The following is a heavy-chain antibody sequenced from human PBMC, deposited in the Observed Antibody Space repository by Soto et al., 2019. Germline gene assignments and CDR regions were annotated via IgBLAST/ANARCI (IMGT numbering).Heavy chain of an antibody. Sequence: SETLSLTCAVYGGSFSRYYWSWIRQPPGKGLEWLGEIHHSGSTNYNPSLKRRVTISGDTSTNQFSRKLSSVTAADTAVYYCSRGRYCSGGSCSTGSHNYFKPWERGTRVTVAS. D-gene: IGHD2-15*01. V-gene: IGHV4-34*01. CDR2: IHHSGST. CDR1: GGSFSRYY. J-gene: IGHJ5*02. CDR3: SRGRYCSGGSCSTGSHNYFKP.